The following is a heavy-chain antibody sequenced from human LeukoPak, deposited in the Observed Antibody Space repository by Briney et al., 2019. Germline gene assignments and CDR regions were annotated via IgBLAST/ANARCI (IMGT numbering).Heavy chain of an antibody. Sequence: GGSLRLSCAASGFTFSSYAMHWVRQAPGEGLEYVSAISSNGGSTYYANSVKGRFTISRDNSKNTLYLQMGSLRAEDMAVYYCARGARTAGTNNYFDYWGQGTLVTVSS. V-gene: IGHV3-64*01. CDR3: ARGARTAGTNNYFDY. D-gene: IGHD6-13*01. CDR1: GFTFSSYA. J-gene: IGHJ4*02. CDR2: ISSNGGST.